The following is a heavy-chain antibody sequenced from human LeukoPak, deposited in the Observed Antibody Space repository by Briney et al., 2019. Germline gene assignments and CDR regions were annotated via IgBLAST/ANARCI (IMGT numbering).Heavy chain of an antibody. J-gene: IGHJ4*02. D-gene: IGHD6-19*01. V-gene: IGHV1-18*04. CDR3: ARDRDMKAVAPAY. CDR1: GYTFTSYG. Sequence: GSVRVSCKASGYTFTSYGISGVRQAPGEGGEWMGWISAYNGNTNYAQKLQGRVTMTTDTSTSTAYMELRSLRSDDTAVYYCARDRDMKAVAPAYWGQGTLVTVSS. CDR2: ISAYNGNT.